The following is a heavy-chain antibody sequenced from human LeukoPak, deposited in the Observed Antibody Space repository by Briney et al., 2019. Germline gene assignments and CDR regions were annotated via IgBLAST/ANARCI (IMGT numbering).Heavy chain of an antibody. Sequence: GGSLRLSCAASGFTFSDHFMDWVRQAPGKGLEWVGRSGNKGNSYITEYAASVEGRFTISRDDSKKSLYPQMNSLKTEDTAVYYCASTGWVRGFDYWGQGTPVTVSS. CDR2: SGNKGNSYIT. V-gene: IGHV3-72*01. J-gene: IGHJ4*02. CDR3: ASTGWVRGFDY. CDR1: GFTFSDHF. D-gene: IGHD3-10*01.